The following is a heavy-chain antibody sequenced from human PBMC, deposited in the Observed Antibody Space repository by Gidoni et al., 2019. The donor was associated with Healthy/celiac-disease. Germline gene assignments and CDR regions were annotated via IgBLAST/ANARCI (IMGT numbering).Heavy chain of an antibody. CDR1: GGPFSSYA. J-gene: IGHJ3*02. CDR2: IIPIFGTA. CDR3: ARIEGRFLEWLSSPRGKDAFDI. D-gene: IGHD3-3*01. V-gene: IGHV1-69*01. Sequence: QVQLAQSGAEVKKSGSSVKVSCKASGGPFSSYAISWVRQAPGQGLEWMGGIIPIFGTANYAQKFQGRVTITADESTSTAYMELSSLRSEDTAVYYCARIEGRFLEWLSSPRGKDAFDIWGQGTMVTVSS.